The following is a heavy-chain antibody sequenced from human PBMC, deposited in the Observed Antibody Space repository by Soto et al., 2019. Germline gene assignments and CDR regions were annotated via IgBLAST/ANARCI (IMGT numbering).Heavy chain of an antibody. J-gene: IGHJ3*02. Sequence: PGGSLRLSCAAAEFIFSSYAMSWVRQAPEKGLEWVSAIGGSGGSTYYADSVRGRLTISGDNSKHTMYMQMNSLRAEDTAVYYCAKYLVVVPNAMPAWNAFIIWGQGTMVTVSS. V-gene: IGHV3-23*01. CDR2: IGGSGGST. CDR1: EFIFSSYA. CDR3: AKYLVVVPNAMPAWNAFII. D-gene: IGHD2-2*01.